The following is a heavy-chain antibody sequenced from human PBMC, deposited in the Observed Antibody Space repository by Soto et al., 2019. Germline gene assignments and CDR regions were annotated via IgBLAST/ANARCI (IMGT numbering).Heavy chain of an antibody. Sequence: PSETLSLTCTVSGGSISSYYWSWIRQPPGKGLEWIGYIYYSGSTNYNPSLKSRVTISVDTSKNQFSLKLTSVTAADTAVYYCARARATIAAADILDCWGQGTLVTVSS. D-gene: IGHD6-13*01. CDR1: GGSISSYY. J-gene: IGHJ4*02. CDR2: IYYSGST. V-gene: IGHV4-59*12. CDR3: ARARATIAAADILDC.